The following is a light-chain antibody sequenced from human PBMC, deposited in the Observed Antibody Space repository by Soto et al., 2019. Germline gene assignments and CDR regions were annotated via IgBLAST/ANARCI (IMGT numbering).Light chain of an antibody. Sequence: DIQMTQSPSTLSASLGDRVTITCRASQKINTDLAWYQQKPGKVPNLLIYHASSLVTGIPSRFSGSGSGTEFTLTISSLQPDDFAVYYCQQYNNWPPITFGQGTRLEIK. CDR2: HAS. CDR3: QQYNNWPPIT. J-gene: IGKJ5*01. CDR1: QKINTD. V-gene: IGKV1-5*01.